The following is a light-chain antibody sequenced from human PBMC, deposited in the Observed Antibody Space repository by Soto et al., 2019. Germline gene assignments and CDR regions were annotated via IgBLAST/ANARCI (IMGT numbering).Light chain of an antibody. CDR1: SSDVGGYHY. CDR2: EVS. V-gene: IGLV2-14*01. CDR3: SSYTSSSTQV. J-gene: IGLJ1*01. Sequence: QSALTQPASVSGSPGQSITISCTGTSSDVGGYHYVSWYQQHPGKAPKLMIYEVSNRPSGVSNRFSGSKSGNTASLTIAGLHAEDEADYYCSSYTSSSTQVFGTGTKLTVL.